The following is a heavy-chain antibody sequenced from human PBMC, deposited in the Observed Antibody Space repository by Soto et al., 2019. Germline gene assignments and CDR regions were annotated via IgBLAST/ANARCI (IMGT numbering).Heavy chain of an antibody. CDR2: IYPGDSDT. Sequence: GESLKISCKGSGYRFTNYWIGWVRQMPGKGLEWMGIIYPGDSDTRYSPSFQGQVTISADKSISTAYLQWSSLKASDTAMYYCARPRGYSGYDFTYWGQGTLVTVSS. J-gene: IGHJ4*02. CDR1: GYRFTNYW. CDR3: ARPRGYSGYDFTY. D-gene: IGHD5-12*01. V-gene: IGHV5-51*01.